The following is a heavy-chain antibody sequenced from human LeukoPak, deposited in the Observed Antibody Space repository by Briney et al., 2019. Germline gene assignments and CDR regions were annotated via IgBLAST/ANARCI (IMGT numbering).Heavy chain of an antibody. CDR3: ARVIPAPTV. CDR2: INPYSGET. V-gene: IGHV1-2*02. CDR1: GFTFFTDSY. J-gene: IGHJ6*02. D-gene: IGHD2-2*02. Sequence: ASVKVSCKASGFTFFTDSYVHWVRQAPGQGIEWMGWINPYSGETHYSQKFQGRVTMTRDTSISALYMELRWLTSDDTATYYCARVIPAPTVWGQGTTVTVSS.